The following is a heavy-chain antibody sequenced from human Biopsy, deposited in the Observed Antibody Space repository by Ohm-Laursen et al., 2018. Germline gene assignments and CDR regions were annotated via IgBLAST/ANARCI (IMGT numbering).Heavy chain of an antibody. CDR2: INPKSGDT. Sequence: SVKVSCKPSGYTFTAFSVHWLRQAPGQGLGWMGWINPKSGDTDYPQNFQGRVSMTRDTSISTAYMNLSRLRSDDTAVYYCARGRRHCSGTCSRWYFDLWGRGTLVTVSS. D-gene: IGHD2-2*01. CDR1: GYTFTAFS. V-gene: IGHV1-2*02. J-gene: IGHJ2*01. CDR3: ARGRRHCSGTCSRWYFDL.